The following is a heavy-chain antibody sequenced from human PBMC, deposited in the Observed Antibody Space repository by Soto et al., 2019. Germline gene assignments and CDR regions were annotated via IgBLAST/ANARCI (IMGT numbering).Heavy chain of an antibody. J-gene: IGHJ4*02. V-gene: IGHV4-30-4*01. CDR2: IYYSEST. CDR3: ARVSSGSYYIFDY. D-gene: IGHD3-10*01. Sequence: SETLSLTCTVSGGSISSGDYYWSWIRQPPGKGLEWIGYIYYSESTYYNPSLKSRVTISVDTSKNQFSLKLSSVTAADTAVYYCARVSSGSYYIFDYWGQGTLVTVSS. CDR1: GGSISSGDYY.